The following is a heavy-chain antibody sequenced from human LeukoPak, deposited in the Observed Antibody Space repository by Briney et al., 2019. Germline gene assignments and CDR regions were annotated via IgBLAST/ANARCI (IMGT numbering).Heavy chain of an antibody. D-gene: IGHD6-19*01. J-gene: IGHJ6*02. V-gene: IGHV4-4*07. CDR3: AGENSSGWYNYYYYGMDV. CDR1: GGSISSYY. Sequence: SETLSLTCTVSGGSISSYYWSWIRQPAGKGLEWIGRIYTSGSTNYNPSLKSRVTMSVDMSKNQFSLKLSSVTAADTAVYYCAGENSSGWYNYYYYGMDVWGQGTTVTVSS. CDR2: IYTSGST.